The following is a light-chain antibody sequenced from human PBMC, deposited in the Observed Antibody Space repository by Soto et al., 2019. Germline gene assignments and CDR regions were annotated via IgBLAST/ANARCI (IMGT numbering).Light chain of an antibody. CDR2: SNN. Sequence: QSVLTQPPSASGTPGQRVTISCSGSSSNIGSKTVNWYQQLPGTAPKLLIYSNNQRPSGVPDRLSGSKSGTSASLAISGLQSEDEADYYCAAWDDSLNGVVFGGGTKVTVL. J-gene: IGLJ2*01. CDR1: SSNIGSKT. CDR3: AAWDDSLNGVV. V-gene: IGLV1-44*01.